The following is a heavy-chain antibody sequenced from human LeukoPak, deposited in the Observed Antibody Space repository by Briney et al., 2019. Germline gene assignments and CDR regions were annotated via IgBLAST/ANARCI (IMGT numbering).Heavy chain of an antibody. CDR3: ARRDIVATKGLDY. J-gene: IGHJ4*02. D-gene: IGHD5-12*01. CDR2: IYSGASGGDT. Sequence: GGSLRLSCSASGLTVSSNYMTWVRQAPGKGLEWVSVIYSGASGGDTYYADSVRGRFTISRDNSKNTLYLQMNSLRVEDTAVYYCARRDIVATKGLDYWGQGTLDTVSS. CDR1: GLTVSSNY. V-gene: IGHV3-66*01.